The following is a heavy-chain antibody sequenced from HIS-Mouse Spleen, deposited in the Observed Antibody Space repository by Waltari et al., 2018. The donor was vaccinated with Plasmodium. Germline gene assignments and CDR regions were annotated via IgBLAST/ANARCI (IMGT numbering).Heavy chain of an antibody. Sequence: QVQLQQWGAGLLKPSEKLSLTCAVSGGSSSGYYWSRIRQPPGKGLEWIGEINHSGSTNYNPSLKSRVTISVDTSKNQFSLKLSSVTAADTAVYYCARGRRIVVVTAPRGFFDYWGQGTLVTVSS. CDR2: INHSGST. V-gene: IGHV4-34*01. D-gene: IGHD2-21*02. J-gene: IGHJ4*02. CDR1: GGSSSGYY. CDR3: ARGRRIVVVTAPRGFFDY.